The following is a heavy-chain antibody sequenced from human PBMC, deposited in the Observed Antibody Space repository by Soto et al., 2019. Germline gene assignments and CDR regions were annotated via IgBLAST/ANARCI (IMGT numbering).Heavy chain of an antibody. J-gene: IGHJ4*02. CDR1: GGSFSGYY. CDR3: ASRLLSPNSEHY. V-gene: IGHV4-34*01. Sequence: SETLSLTCAVYGGSFSGYYWSWIRQPPGKGLEWIGEINHSGSTNYNPSLKSRVTISVDTSKNQFSLKLSSVTAADTAVYYCASRLLSPNSEHYWGQGTLVTVSS. CDR2: INHSGST. D-gene: IGHD3-10*01.